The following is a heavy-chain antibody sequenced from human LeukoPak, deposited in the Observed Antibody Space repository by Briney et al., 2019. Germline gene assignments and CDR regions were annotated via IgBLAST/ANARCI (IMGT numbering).Heavy chain of an antibody. CDR3: ARDPPRIVVVVAATNYYGMDV. CDR2: MNPNSGNT. V-gene: IGHV1-8*01. D-gene: IGHD2-15*01. Sequence: GASVKISCKASGYTFTSYDINWVRQATGQGLEWMGWMNPNSGNTGYAQKLQGRVTMTTDTSTSTAYMELRSLRSDDTAVYYCARDPPRIVVVVAATNYYGMDVWGQGTTVTVSS. CDR1: GYTFTSYD. J-gene: IGHJ6*02.